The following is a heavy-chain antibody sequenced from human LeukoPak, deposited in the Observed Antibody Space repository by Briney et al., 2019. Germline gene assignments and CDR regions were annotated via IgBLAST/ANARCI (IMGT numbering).Heavy chain of an antibody. CDR3: ARDLRFLEWLPNYYYYGMDV. CDR1: GGSFSGYC. Sequence: SETLSLTCAVYGGSFSGYCWSWIRQPPGKGLEWIGEINHSGSTNYNPSLKSRVTISVDTSKNQFSLKLSSVTAADTAVYYCARDLRFLEWLPNYYYYGMDVWGQGTTVTVSS. D-gene: IGHD3-3*01. J-gene: IGHJ6*02. V-gene: IGHV4-34*01. CDR2: INHSGST.